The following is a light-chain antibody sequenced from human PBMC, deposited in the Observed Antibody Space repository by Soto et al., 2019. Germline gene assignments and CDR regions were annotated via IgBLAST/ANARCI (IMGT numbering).Light chain of an antibody. CDR3: QQYNNWPRL. V-gene: IGKV3-15*01. CDR1: QNVTSR. J-gene: IGKJ3*01. Sequence: EMVMAQSPATLSVSPGERATLSCRASQNVTSRLAWYQQRPGQAPRLLIYGASTRATGIPARFSGSGSGTDFTLTISSLQSEDFAVYYCQQYNNWPRLFGPGTKVDIK. CDR2: GAS.